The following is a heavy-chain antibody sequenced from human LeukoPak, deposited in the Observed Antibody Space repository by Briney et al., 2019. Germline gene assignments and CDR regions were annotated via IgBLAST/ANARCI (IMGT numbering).Heavy chain of an antibody. D-gene: IGHD3-22*01. CDR1: GITLSNYA. CDR3: AKRGVVIRVILVGFHKEAYYFDS. Sequence: GGSLRLSCAVSGITLSNYAMSWVRQVPGKGLEWVAGISGSGGGTNYADSVKGRFTISRDNSKNTLYLQMNNLRVDDTAVYFCAKRGVVIRVILVGFHKEAYYFDSWGQGALVTVSS. CDR2: ISGSGGGT. J-gene: IGHJ4*02. V-gene: IGHV3-23*01.